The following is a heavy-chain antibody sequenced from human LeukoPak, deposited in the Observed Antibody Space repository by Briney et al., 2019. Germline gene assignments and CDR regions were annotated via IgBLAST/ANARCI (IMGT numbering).Heavy chain of an antibody. J-gene: IGHJ2*01. CDR3: ARHPRIVVVPAAPDWYFDL. D-gene: IGHD2-2*01. Sequence: SETLSLTCTVSGGSISSSSYCWGWIRQPPGKGLEWIGSIYYSGSTYYNPSLKSRVTISVDTSKNQFSLKLSSVTAADTAVYYCARHPRIVVVPAAPDWYFDLWGRGTLVTVSS. V-gene: IGHV4-39*01. CDR1: GGSISSSSYC. CDR2: IYYSGST.